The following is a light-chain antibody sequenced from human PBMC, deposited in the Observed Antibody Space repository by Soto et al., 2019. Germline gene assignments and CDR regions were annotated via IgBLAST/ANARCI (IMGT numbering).Light chain of an antibody. J-gene: IGLJ2*01. CDR3: QTWVTGIEV. CDR1: SGHSSYA. V-gene: IGLV4-69*01. Sequence: QSVLTQSPSASASLGASVKLTCTLTSGHSSYAIAWHQQRPEKGPRYLMKLNSDGSHSKGDGIPDRFSGSSSGAERYLTISSLQYGDEADYYCQTWVTGIEVFGGGTKVTVL. CDR2: LNSDGSH.